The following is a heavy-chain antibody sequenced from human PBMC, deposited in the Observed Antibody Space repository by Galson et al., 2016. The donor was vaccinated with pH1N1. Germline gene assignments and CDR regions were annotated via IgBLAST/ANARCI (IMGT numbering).Heavy chain of an antibody. CDR3: ARFTYGDYTTYFDY. D-gene: IGHD4-17*01. V-gene: IGHV2-70*04. J-gene: IGHJ4*02. Sequence: PALVKPTQTPTLTCTFSGISDMRVSWFRQPPGKALEWLARIDWDDEKYYSTSLKTRLTIPKDTSKNQVALTMTNMDPVDTATYYCARFTYGDYTTYFDYWGQGTLVTVSS. CDR2: IDWDDEK. CDR1: GISDMR.